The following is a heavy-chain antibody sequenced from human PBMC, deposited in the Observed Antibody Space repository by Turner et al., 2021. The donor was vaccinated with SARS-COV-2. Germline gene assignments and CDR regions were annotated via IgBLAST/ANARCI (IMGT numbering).Heavy chain of an antibody. V-gene: IGHV3-30*18. J-gene: IGHJ4*02. CDR3: AKQQGLYSNPMYYFDY. CDR2: TSYDGSNK. D-gene: IGHD4-4*01. CDR1: AFTFSSYG. Sequence: QVQLVESGGGVVQPGRSLRLSCPASAFTFSSYGMHGVRQAPGKGLEWVAVTSYDGSNKYYADSVKGRFTISRDNSKNTLYLQMNSLRAEDTAVYYCAKQQGLYSNPMYYFDYWGQGTLVTVSS.